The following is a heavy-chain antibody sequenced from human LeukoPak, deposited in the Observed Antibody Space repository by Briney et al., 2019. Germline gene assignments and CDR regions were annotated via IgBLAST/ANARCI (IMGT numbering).Heavy chain of an antibody. V-gene: IGHV3-7*01. CDR1: GFIFRNYW. CDR2: IRGDASRE. Sequence: GGSLRLSCAASGFIFRNYWMAWVRQVPGEGLEWVANIRGDASREYYLDSVKGRFTISRDNTKNSLYLQMSSLRADDTAVYYCARDGTAAGLYFDLWGQGTLVTVSS. CDR3: ARDGTAAGLYFDL. J-gene: IGHJ4*01. D-gene: IGHD6-13*01.